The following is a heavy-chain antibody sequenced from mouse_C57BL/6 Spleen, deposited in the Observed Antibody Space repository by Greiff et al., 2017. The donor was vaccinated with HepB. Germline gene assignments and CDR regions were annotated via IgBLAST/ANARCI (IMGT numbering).Heavy chain of an antibody. CDR3: ARERLSSSMDY. J-gene: IGHJ4*01. D-gene: IGHD1-1*01. CDR1: GYTFTSYW. Sequence: QVQLQQPGAKLVRPGSSVKLSCKASGYTFTSYWMHWVKQRPIQGLEWIGNIDPSDSETHYNQKFKDKATLTVDKSSSTAYMQLSSLTSEDSAVYYCARERLSSSMDYWGQGTSVTVSS. V-gene: IGHV1-52*01. CDR2: IDPSDSET.